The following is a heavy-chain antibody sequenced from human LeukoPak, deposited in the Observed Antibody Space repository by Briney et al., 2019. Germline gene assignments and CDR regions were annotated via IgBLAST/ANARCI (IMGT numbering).Heavy chain of an antibody. CDR1: GGSISSYY. D-gene: IGHD6-13*01. V-gene: IGHV4-59*01. J-gene: IGHJ4*02. Sequence: SETPSLTCTVSGGSISSYYWSWLRQPPGKGLEWIGYIYYSGSTNYNPSLKSRVTISVDTSKNQFSLKLSSVTAADTAVYYCARAYSSSWPFDYWGQGTLVTVSS. CDR2: IYYSGST. CDR3: ARAYSSSWPFDY.